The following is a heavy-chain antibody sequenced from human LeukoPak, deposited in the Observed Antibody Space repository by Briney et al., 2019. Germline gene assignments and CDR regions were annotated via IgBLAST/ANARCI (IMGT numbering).Heavy chain of an antibody. V-gene: IGHV6-1*01. CDR2: TYYSSKWYN. J-gene: IGHJ3*02. CDR3: ARGAVAVRNAFDI. D-gene: IGHD6-19*01. CDR1: GDSVSSNSAA. Sequence: SQTLSLTCAISGDSVSSNSAAWNWIRQSPSRGLEWLGRTYYSSKWYNDYAVSVKSRITINPDTSKNQFSLQLNSVTPEDTALYYCARGAVAVRNAFDIWGQGTMATVSS.